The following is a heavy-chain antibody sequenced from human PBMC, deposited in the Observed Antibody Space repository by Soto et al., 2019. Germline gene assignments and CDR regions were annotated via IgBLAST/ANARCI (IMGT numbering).Heavy chain of an antibody. V-gene: IGHV3-23*01. Sequence: GGSLRLSCAASGFTFSSYAMSWVRQAPGKGLEWVSAISGSGGSTYYADSVKGRFTISRDNSKNTLYLQMNSLRAEDTAVYYCAKDERCSSTSCYTYYYYYGMDVWGQGTTVTVSS. D-gene: IGHD2-2*02. J-gene: IGHJ6*02. CDR2: ISGSGGST. CDR1: GFTFSSYA. CDR3: AKDERCSSTSCYTYYYYYGMDV.